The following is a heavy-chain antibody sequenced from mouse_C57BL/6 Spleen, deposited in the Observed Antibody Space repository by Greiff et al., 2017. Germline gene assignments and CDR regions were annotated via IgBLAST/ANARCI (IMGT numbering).Heavy chain of an antibody. V-gene: IGHV5-16*01. CDR3: AREAYDVFDY. CDR1: GFTFSDYY. Sequence: EVQVVESEGGLVQPGSSMKLSCTASGFTFSDYYMAWVRQVPEKGLEWVANINYDGSSTYYLDSLKSRFIISRDNAKNILYLQMSSLKSEDTATYYCAREAYDVFDYWGQGTTLTVSS. CDR2: INYDGSST. D-gene: IGHD2-12*01. J-gene: IGHJ2*01.